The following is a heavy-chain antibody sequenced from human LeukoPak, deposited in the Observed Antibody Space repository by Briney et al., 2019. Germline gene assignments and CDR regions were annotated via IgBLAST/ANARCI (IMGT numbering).Heavy chain of an antibody. Sequence: SVKVSCKASGGTFSSYAISWVRQAPGQGLEWMGGIIPIFGTANYAQKFQGRVTITADESTSTAYMELSSLRSEDTAVYYCARLARGIAAATTEFDYRGQGTLVTVSS. CDR2: IIPIFGTA. CDR3: ARLARGIAAATTEFDY. D-gene: IGHD6-13*01. J-gene: IGHJ4*02. CDR1: GGTFSSYA. V-gene: IGHV1-69*01.